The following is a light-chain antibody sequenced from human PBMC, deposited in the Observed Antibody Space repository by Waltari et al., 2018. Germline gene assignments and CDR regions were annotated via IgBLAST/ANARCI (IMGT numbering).Light chain of an antibody. CDR3: SSYTTNTRV. CDR1: SGDLVIGNR. Sequence: QSALTQPASVSGSPGQSITISCTGTSGDLVIGNRVSWYQQYPGKAPKLMIYEVSSRPAGVSDRFSGSKSGNTAFLTISGLQVEDEADYYCSSYTTNTRVFGGGTKLTVL. J-gene: IGLJ3*02. CDR2: EVS. V-gene: IGLV2-14*01.